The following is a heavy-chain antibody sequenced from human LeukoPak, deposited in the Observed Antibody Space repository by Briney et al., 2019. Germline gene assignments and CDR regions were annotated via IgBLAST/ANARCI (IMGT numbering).Heavy chain of an antibody. CDR3: ARGPSSRRGYFDY. V-gene: IGHV4-38-2*01. Sequence: PSETLSLTCAVSGYSISSGYYWGWIRQPPGKGLEWIGSIYHSGSTYYNPSLKSRVTISVDTSKNQFSLKLSSVTAADTAVYYCARGPSSRRGYFDYWGQGTLVTVSS. CDR2: IYHSGST. D-gene: IGHD5-12*01. J-gene: IGHJ4*02. CDR1: GYSISSGYY.